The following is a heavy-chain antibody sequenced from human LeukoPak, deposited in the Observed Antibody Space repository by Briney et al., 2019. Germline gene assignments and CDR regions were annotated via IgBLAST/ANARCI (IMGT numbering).Heavy chain of an antibody. V-gene: IGHV4-30-2*01. CDR1: GGSISSGDYS. J-gene: IGHJ5*02. D-gene: IGHD1-1*01. Sequence: SETLSLTCAVSGGSISSGDYSWSWIRQPPGKGLEWIGYIFQSGSTYYNPSLKSRVTISVDRSKNQFSLKLSSVTAADRAVYYCARVGSDWNDVRYNWFDPWGQGTLVTVSS. CDR2: IFQSGST. CDR3: ARVGSDWNDVRYNWFDP.